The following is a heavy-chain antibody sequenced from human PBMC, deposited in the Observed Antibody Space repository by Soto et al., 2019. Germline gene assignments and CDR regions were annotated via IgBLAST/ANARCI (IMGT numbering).Heavy chain of an antibody. CDR3: AKDVSANYDY. V-gene: IGHV3-23*01. CDR1: GFTFSSYA. CDR2: ISGSGGST. Sequence: GVCLRLSCAASGFTFSSYAMSWVRQAPGKGLEWVSAISGSGGSTYYADSVKGRFTISRDNSKNTLYLQMNSLRAEDTAVYYCAKDVSANYDYWGQGTLVTVSS. J-gene: IGHJ4*02.